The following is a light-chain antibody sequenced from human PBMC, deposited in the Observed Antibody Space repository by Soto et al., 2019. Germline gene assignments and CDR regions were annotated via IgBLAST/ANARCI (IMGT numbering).Light chain of an antibody. Sequence: QPASVSGSPGQSITISCTGTSSDVGGYNYVSWYQQSPGKAPKLMIHEVSNRPSGVSNRFSGSKSGNTASLTISGLQPEDEGDYYCSSYASSSTFLFGGGTKLTVL. CDR3: SSYASSSTFL. J-gene: IGLJ2*01. V-gene: IGLV2-14*01. CDR1: SSDVGGYNY. CDR2: EVS.